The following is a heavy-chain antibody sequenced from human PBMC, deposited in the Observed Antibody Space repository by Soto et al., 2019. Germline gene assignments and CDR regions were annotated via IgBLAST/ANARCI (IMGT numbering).Heavy chain of an antibody. Sequence: QVQLQQWGAGLLKPSETLSLTCAVYGGSFSGYQWTWIRQTPGKGLEWIGEINDSGNINYNPSLKSRVTMLVDTAKKQISLKLSSVTAAGTAVYYCARGLILWFGELSRRGGYYYYMDVWGKGTSVTVSS. D-gene: IGHD3-10*01. V-gene: IGHV4-34*01. CDR2: INDSGNI. CDR1: GGSFSGYQ. CDR3: ARGLILWFGELSRRGGYYYYMDV. J-gene: IGHJ6*03.